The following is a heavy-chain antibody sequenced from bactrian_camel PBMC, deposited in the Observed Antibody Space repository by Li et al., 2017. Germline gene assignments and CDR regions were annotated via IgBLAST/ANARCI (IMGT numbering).Heavy chain of an antibody. CDR1: GTTYNTYC. J-gene: IGHJ4*01. Sequence: HVQLVESGGGSVQPGGSLRLSCTLTGTTYNTYCMKWWRQAPGKEREGVASIYTSLGATYYANSVKGRFTISKDKDHVKNTLFLEMTNLKADDTAMYYCTADTVKASLATIAQFAAYEGHGTQVTVS. CDR2: IYTSLGAT. D-gene: IGHD4*01. V-gene: IGHV3S6*01.